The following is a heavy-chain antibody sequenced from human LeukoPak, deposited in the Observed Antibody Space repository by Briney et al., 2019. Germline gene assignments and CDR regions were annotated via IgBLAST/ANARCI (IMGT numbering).Heavy chain of an antibody. CDR2: IYYSGST. V-gene: IGHV4-59*01. Sequence: PSETLSLTCTVSGGSISSYYWSWIRQPPGKGLEWIGYIYYSGSTNYNPSPKSRVTISVDTSKNQFSLKLSSVTAADTAVYYCARAVPGYGSPYFDYWGQGTLVTVSS. CDR3: ARAVPGYGSPYFDY. J-gene: IGHJ4*02. CDR1: GGSISSYY. D-gene: IGHD5-18*01.